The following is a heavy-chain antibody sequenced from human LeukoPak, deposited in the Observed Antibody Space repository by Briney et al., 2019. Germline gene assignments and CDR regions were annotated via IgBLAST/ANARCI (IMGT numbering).Heavy chain of an antibody. Sequence: SETLSLTCTVSGASIGSFYWSWIRQPAGKGLEWIGRVHSSGSTNYISSIKSRVTMSVDTSKNQFSLKLNSVTAADTAMYYCAREAVDYGSGSHDYWGQGTLVTVSS. CDR1: GASIGSFY. V-gene: IGHV4-4*07. CDR2: VHSSGST. J-gene: IGHJ4*02. CDR3: AREAVDYGSGSHDY. D-gene: IGHD3-10*01.